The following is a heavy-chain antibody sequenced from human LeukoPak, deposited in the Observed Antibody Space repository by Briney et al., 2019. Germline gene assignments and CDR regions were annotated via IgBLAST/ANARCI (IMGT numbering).Heavy chain of an antibody. CDR2: IYSGGST. CDR1: EFSVGSNY. D-gene: IGHD4-17*01. CDR3: AKDPRMTTVTTPLY. Sequence: GGSLRLSCAASEFSVGSNYMTWVRQAPGKGLEWVSLIYSGGSTYYADSVKGRFTISRDNSKNTLYLQMNSLRAEDTAVYYCAKDPRMTTVTTPLYWGQGTLVTVSS. V-gene: IGHV3-66*02. J-gene: IGHJ4*02.